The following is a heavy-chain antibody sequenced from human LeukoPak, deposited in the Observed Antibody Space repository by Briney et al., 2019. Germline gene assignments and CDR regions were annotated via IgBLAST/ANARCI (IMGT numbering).Heavy chain of an antibody. V-gene: IGHV4-31*03. J-gene: IGHJ6*02. CDR1: GGSISSGGYY. CDR2: TYYSGST. Sequence: SETLSLTCTVSGGSISSGGYYWSWIRQHPGKGLEWIGYTYYSGSTYYNPSLKSRVTISVDTSKNQFSLKLSSVTAADTAVYYCARDQRYCSGGSCYDYYGMDVWGQGTTVTVSS. D-gene: IGHD2-15*01. CDR3: ARDQRYCSGGSCYDYYGMDV.